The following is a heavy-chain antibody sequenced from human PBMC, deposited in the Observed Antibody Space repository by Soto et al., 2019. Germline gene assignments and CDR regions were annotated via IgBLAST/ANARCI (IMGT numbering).Heavy chain of an antibody. CDR1: GYTFTSYY. Sequence: QVQLVQSGAEVKKPGASVKVSCKASGYTFTSYYMNWVRQAPGQGLEWLGIINPSGGSTSYAQKFQGRVTMTRDTSTSTVYMELSSLRSEDTSLYYCARHEYSSSSARIRSDYWGQGTLVTVSS. CDR3: ARHEYSSSSARIRSDY. CDR2: INPSGGST. V-gene: IGHV1-46*01. D-gene: IGHD6-6*01. J-gene: IGHJ4*02.